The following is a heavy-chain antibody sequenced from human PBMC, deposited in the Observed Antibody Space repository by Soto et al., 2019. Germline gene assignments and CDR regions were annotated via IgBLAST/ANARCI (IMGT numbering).Heavy chain of an antibody. CDR2: IIPIFGTA. D-gene: IGHD2-2*02. Sequence: QVQLVQSGAEVKKPGSSVKVSCKASGGTFSSYAISWVRQAPGQGLEWMGGIIPIFGTANYAQKFQGRVTITADESTSKAYMELSSLRSEDTAVYYCARGGVYTSESPFDPWGQGTLVTVSS. CDR1: GGTFSSYA. V-gene: IGHV1-69*12. J-gene: IGHJ5*02. CDR3: ARGGVYTSESPFDP.